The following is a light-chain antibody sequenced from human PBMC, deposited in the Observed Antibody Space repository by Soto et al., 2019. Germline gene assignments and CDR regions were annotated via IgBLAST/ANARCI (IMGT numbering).Light chain of an antibody. CDR3: SSYTSNTTLV. V-gene: IGLV2-14*01. CDR1: SSDIGFYTF. Sequence: QSVLSQPASVSGSPGQSITISCIGTSSDIGFYTFISWYQHLPDKAPKLLIFEVSRRPSGVSSRFSGSKSGNTASLSISGLQAEDEAHYYCSSYTSNTTLVFGGGTKLTVL. J-gene: IGLJ3*02. CDR2: EVS.